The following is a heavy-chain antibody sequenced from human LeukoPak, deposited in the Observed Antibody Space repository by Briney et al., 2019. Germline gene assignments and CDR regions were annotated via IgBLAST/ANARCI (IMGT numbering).Heavy chain of an antibody. D-gene: IGHD3-10*01. V-gene: IGHV3-7*01. J-gene: IGHJ4*02. CDR1: GFTFSGFW. Sequence: GGSLRLSCAASGFTFSGFWMKWVRQAPGKGLEWVANINQDESQKYYVDSVKGRFTISRDNAKNSLYLQMNSLRAEDTAVYDCARGHHARGVYDYWGQGTLVTVSS. CDR3: ARGHHARGVYDY. CDR2: INQDESQK.